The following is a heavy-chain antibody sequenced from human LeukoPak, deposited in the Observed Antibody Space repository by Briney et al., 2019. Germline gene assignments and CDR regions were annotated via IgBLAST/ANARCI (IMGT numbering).Heavy chain of an antibody. CDR1: GFTFSSYG. J-gene: IGHJ6*03. Sequence: GGSLRLSCAASGFTFSSYGMHWVRQAPGKGLEWVAFIRYDGSNKYYADSVKGRFTISRDNSKNTLYLQMNSLRAEDTAVYYCAREGTRDGYNDYYYYYMDVWGKGTTVTVSS. CDR3: AREGTRDGYNDYYYYYMDV. CDR2: IRYDGSNK. D-gene: IGHD5-24*01. V-gene: IGHV3-30*02.